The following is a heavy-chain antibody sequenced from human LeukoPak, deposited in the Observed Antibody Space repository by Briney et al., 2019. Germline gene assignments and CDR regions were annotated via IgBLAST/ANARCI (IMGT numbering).Heavy chain of an antibody. CDR3: AREHTYYDFWSGYYYYYYYMDV. J-gene: IGHJ6*03. V-gene: IGHV3-21*01. CDR1: GFTFSSYS. Sequence: GGSLTLSRAASGFTFSSYSTNWVRQAPGKGLEWVSSISSSSSYIYYADSVKGRFIISRDNAKNSRYLQMNSLRAEDTAVYYCAREHTYYDFWSGYYYYYYYMDVWGKGTTVTVSS. CDR2: ISSSSSYI. D-gene: IGHD3-3*01.